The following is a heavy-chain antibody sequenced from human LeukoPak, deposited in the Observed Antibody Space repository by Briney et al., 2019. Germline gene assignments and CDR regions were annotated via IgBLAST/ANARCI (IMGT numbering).Heavy chain of an antibody. CDR1: GLTFGTYE. CDR2: ISRSGSSI. V-gene: IGHV3-48*03. D-gene: IGHD3-22*01. J-gene: IGHJ4*02. Sequence: PGGSLRLSCTASGLTFGTYEMNWVRQAPGKGLELDSYISRSGSSIYYADSVKGRFTISRDNAKNSLYLQMNSLRAEDTAVYYCARASKENYDNTGYYFRSGSFGYWGQGTLVTVSP. CDR3: ARASKENYDNTGYYFRSGSFGY.